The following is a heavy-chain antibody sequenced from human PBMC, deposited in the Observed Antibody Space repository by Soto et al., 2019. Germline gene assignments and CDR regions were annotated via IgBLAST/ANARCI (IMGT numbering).Heavy chain of an antibody. D-gene: IGHD3-3*01. Sequence: GASVKVSCKASGYTFTSYGISWVRQAPGQGLEWMGWISAYNGNTNYAQKLQDRVTMTTDTSTSTAYMELRSLRSDDTAVYYCARDRYSVLRFLEWSAEGYYYYGVDVWGQGTTVTAP. J-gene: IGHJ6*02. V-gene: IGHV1-18*04. CDR1: GYTFTSYG. CDR3: ARDRYSVLRFLEWSAEGYYYYGVDV. CDR2: ISAYNGNT.